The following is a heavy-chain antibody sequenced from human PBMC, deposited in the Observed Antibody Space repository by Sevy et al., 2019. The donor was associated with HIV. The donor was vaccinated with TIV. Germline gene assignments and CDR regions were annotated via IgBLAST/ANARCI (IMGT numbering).Heavy chain of an antibody. CDR1: GGSVSSGTYY. D-gene: IGHD3-16*01. Sequence: SETLSLSCSVSGGSVSSGTYYWSWIRQPPGKGLEWIGHIYKTGSTNYQLSLQSRVTISVDTSTNQFSLRLRSVTAAHTAVYYCARVPRGQLWYSGSLGGYYYHMDVWGKGTTVTVSS. J-gene: IGHJ6*03. CDR3: ARVPRGQLWYSGSLGGYYYHMDV. V-gene: IGHV4-61*01. CDR2: IYKTGST.